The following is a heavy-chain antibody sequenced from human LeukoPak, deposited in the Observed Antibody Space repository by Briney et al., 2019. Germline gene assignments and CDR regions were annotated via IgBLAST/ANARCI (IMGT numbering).Heavy chain of an antibody. Sequence: PGGSLRLSCAASGFTFSNYWVSWVRQAPGKGLEWVANIKEDGSEKNYVDSVKGRFTISRDNAKNSLYLQMNSLRAEDTAVYYCARMGSDYWGQGTLVTVSS. CDR1: GFTFSNYW. CDR2: IKEDGSEK. D-gene: IGHD3-10*01. V-gene: IGHV3-7*04. J-gene: IGHJ4*02. CDR3: ARMGSDY.